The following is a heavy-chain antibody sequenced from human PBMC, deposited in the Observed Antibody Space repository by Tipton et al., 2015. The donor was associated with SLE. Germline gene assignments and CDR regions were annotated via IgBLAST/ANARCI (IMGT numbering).Heavy chain of an antibody. CDR3: ARGSGFDY. V-gene: IGHV3-48*03. CDR1: GFTFSSYE. Sequence: GSLRLSCAASGFTFSSYEMNWVRQAPGKGLERVSYISSSDSTIYYADSVKGRFTISRDNAKNSLYLRMNSLRAEDTAVYYCARGSGFDYWGQGTLVTVSS. J-gene: IGHJ4*02. D-gene: IGHD3-10*01. CDR2: ISSSDSTI.